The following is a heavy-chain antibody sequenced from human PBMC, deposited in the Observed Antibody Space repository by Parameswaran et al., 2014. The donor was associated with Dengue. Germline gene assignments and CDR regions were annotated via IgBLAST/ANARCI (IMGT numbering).Heavy chain of an antibody. CDR3: ARGPRIAAAGYYYYGMDV. CDR2: INPNSGGT. D-gene: IGHD6-13*01. J-gene: IGHJ6*02. V-gene: IGHV1-2*05. Sequence: WVRQAPGQGLEWMGRINPNSGGTNYAQKFQGRVTMTRDTSISTAYMELSRLRSDDTVVYYCARGPRIAAAGYYYYGMDVWGQGTTVTVSS.